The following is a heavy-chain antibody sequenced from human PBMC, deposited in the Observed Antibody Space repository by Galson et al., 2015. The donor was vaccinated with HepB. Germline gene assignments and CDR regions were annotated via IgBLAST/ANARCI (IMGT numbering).Heavy chain of an antibody. V-gene: IGHV3-23*01. J-gene: IGHJ4*02. CDR1: GFTFSSYA. CDR2: ISGSGGST. CDR3: AKHSMDDYVWGGPFYFDY. D-gene: IGHD3-16*01. Sequence: SLRLSCAASGFTFSSYAMSWVRQAPGKGLEWVSAISGSGGSTYYADSVKGRFTISRDNSKNTLYLQMNSLRAEDTAVYYCAKHSMDDYVWGGPFYFDYWGQGTLVTVSS.